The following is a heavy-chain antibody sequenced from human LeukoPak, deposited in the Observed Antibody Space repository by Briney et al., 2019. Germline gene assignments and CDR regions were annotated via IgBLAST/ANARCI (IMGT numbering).Heavy chain of an antibody. D-gene: IGHD2-8*02. J-gene: IGHJ4*02. CDR2: ISWNSGSI. Sequence: GGSLRLSCAASGFTFSSYAMSWVRQAPGKGLGWVSGISWNSGSIGYADSVKGRFTISRDNSKNTLYLQMNSLRAEDTAIYYCATYRQVLLPFESWGQGTLVTVSS. CDR1: GFTFSSYA. V-gene: IGHV3-23*01. CDR3: ATYRQVLLPFES.